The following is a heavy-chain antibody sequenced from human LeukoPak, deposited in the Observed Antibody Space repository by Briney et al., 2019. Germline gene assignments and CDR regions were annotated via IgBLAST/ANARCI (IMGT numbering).Heavy chain of an antibody. V-gene: IGHV4-39*07. CDR2: MYYSGST. Sequence: PSETLSLTCTVSGGSISSSSYYWGWIRQPPGKGLEWIGSMYYSGSTYYTPSLKSRVTISVDTSKNQFSLKLSSVTAADTAVYYCARGPGSYYFDYWGQGTLVTVSS. CDR3: ARGPGSYYFDY. CDR1: GGSISSSSYY. D-gene: IGHD1-26*01. J-gene: IGHJ4*02.